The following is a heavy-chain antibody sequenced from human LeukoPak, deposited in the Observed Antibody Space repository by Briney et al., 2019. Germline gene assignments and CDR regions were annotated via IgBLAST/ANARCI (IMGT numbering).Heavy chain of an antibody. CDR2: VSGSGGST. V-gene: IGHV3-23*01. CDR3: AKAAVTGTRYHFDY. Sequence: GGSLRLSCAASGFTFSSYAMSWVRQAPGKGLEWVSGVSGSGGSTYYADSVKGRFTISRDNSKSTLYLQMTSLSAEDTAVYYCAKAAVTGTRYHFDYWGQGTLVTVSS. CDR1: GFTFSSYA. J-gene: IGHJ4*02. D-gene: IGHD6-19*01.